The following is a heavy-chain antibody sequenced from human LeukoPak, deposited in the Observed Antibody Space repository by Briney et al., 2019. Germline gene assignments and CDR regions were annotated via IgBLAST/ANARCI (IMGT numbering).Heavy chain of an antibody. V-gene: IGHV4-59*12. J-gene: IGHJ6*03. D-gene: IGHD3-3*01. CDR1: GGSISSYY. Sequence: SETLSLTCTVSGGSISSYYWSWIRQPPGKGLEWIGYIYYSGSTNYNPSLKSRVTISVDTSKNQFSLKLSSVTAADTAVYYCARVVVFGVVSSDYYYYYMDVWGKGTTVTVSS. CDR2: IYYSGST. CDR3: ARVVVFGVVSSDYYYYYMDV.